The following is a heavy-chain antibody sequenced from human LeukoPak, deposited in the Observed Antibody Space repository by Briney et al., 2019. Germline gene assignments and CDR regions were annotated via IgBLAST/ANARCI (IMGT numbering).Heavy chain of an antibody. CDR1: GGTFSSYA. Sequence: SVKVSCKASGGTFSSYAISWVRQAPGQGLEWMGGIIPIFSTANYAQKFQGRVTITADESTSTAYMELSSLRSEDTAVYYCATTPNFRDGYNCDYWGQGTLVTVSS. CDR2: IIPIFSTA. J-gene: IGHJ4*02. CDR3: ATTPNFRDGYNCDY. D-gene: IGHD5-24*01. V-gene: IGHV1-69*13.